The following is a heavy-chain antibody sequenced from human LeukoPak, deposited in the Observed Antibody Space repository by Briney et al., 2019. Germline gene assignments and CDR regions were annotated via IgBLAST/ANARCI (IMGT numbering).Heavy chain of an antibody. CDR3: ARDHERMDV. J-gene: IGHJ6*02. Sequence: GGSLRLSCASSGFTFSDYYMSLIRQAPGKGLEWVSYISSGGSTIYYADSVKGRFTISRDNAKTSLYLQMNSLRAEDTAVYSCARDHERMDVWGQGATVTVSS. CDR2: ISSGGSTI. V-gene: IGHV3-11*01. CDR1: GFTFSDYY.